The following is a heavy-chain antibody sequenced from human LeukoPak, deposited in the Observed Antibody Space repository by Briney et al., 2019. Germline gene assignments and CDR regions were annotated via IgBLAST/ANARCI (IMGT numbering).Heavy chain of an antibody. D-gene: IGHD3-10*01. Sequence: ASVKVSCKASGYTFTSYDINWVRQATGQGLEWMGWMNPNSGDTGYAQKFQGRVTITRDTSASTAYMELSSLRSEDTAVYYCASSMVRGVPFDIWGQGTMVTVSS. V-gene: IGHV1-8*01. CDR1: GYTFTSYD. CDR2: MNPNSGDT. CDR3: ASSMVRGVPFDI. J-gene: IGHJ3*02.